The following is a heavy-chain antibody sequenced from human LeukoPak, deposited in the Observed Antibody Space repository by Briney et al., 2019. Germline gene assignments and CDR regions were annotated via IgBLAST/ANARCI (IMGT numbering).Heavy chain of an antibody. D-gene: IGHD6-25*01. CDR2: IGSGGGA. V-gene: IGHV3-23*01. J-gene: IGHJ4*02. Sequence: GGSLRLSCATSGFTISNYAMSWVRQAPGKGLEWLSTIGSGGGAYYADSVKGRFTISRDNSINTLYLQMNSLRAEDTALYYCANRGRYYFDYWGQGALVTVSS. CDR1: GFTISNYA. CDR3: ANRGRYYFDY.